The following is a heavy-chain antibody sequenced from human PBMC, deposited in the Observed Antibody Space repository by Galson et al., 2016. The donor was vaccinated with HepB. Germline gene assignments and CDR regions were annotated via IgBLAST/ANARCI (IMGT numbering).Heavy chain of an antibody. D-gene: IGHD2-15*01. Sequence: QSGAEVTKPGESVKISCKGSGYSFNNFCIAWVRQTPGKGLEWMGFIYPGDSETRYSPSFQGQVIISVDKSSGTAYLQWSSLKASDTAVYYCARHVASRSPFDYWGQGTLVTVSS. V-gene: IGHV5-51*01. CDR1: GYSFNNFC. CDR3: ARHVASRSPFDY. J-gene: IGHJ4*02. CDR2: IYPGDSET.